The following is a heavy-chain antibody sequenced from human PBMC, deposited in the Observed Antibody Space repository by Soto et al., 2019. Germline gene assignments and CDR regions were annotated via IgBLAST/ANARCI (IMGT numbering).Heavy chain of an antibody. Sequence: QAQVVESGGGVVQPGGSLRLSCAVSGFTFSTYGMHWVRQAPGKGLEWVAVIWFDGSKQFYADSVRGRFTISIDSSQNTLYLQMNTLRVEDTALYYCARVGMDVWGQGPTVTVSS. V-gene: IGHV3-33*01. CDR3: ARVGMDV. J-gene: IGHJ6*02. CDR2: IWFDGSKQ. CDR1: GFTFSTYG.